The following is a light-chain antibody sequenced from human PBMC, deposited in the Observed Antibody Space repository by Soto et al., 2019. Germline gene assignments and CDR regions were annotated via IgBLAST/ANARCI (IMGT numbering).Light chain of an antibody. CDR2: TNN. CDR3: QSYDNRLSAYV. J-gene: IGLJ1*01. CDR1: SSNIGAGYD. Sequence: HSALTQPPSVSGAPGQRVTISCTGSSSNIGAGYDVHWYLQLPGTAPKLLVYTNNNRPSGVPDRFSGSKSGTSASLAITGLQAEDEADYYCQSYDNRLSAYVFGTGTKVT. V-gene: IGLV1-40*01.